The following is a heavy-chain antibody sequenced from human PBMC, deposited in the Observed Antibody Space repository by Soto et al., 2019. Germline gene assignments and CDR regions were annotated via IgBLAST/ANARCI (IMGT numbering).Heavy chain of an antibody. CDR1: GFIFNIYA. V-gene: IGHV3-21*01. CDR2: ISGDSTYI. Sequence: EVQLVEAGGSLVKPGESLRLSCAASGFIFNIYAMNWVRKAPGKGLEWVSSISGDSTYIYYADSMKGRFTISRDNAENSLYLQMDSLRAEDAAEYYCARGSHNTSDWIPGCFGMDVWGQGTTVTVSS. CDR3: ARGSHNTSDWIPGCFGMDV. D-gene: IGHD1-1*01. J-gene: IGHJ6*02.